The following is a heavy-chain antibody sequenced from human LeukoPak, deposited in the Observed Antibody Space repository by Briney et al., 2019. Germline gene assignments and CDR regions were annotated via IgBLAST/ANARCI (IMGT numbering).Heavy chain of an antibody. D-gene: IGHD3-10*01. CDR1: GFTFSDYY. Sequence: GALRLSCAASGFTFSDYYMSWIRQAPGKGPEWVSYISSSGSTIYYADSVKGRFTISRDNAKNSLYLQMNSLRAEDTAVYYCARDTMVRGVSDGMDVWGQGTTVTVSS. J-gene: IGHJ6*02. CDR2: ISSSGSTI. V-gene: IGHV3-11*01. CDR3: ARDTMVRGVSDGMDV.